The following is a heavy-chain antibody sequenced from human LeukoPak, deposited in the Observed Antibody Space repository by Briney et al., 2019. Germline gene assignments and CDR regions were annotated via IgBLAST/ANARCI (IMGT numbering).Heavy chain of an antibody. J-gene: IGHJ4*02. D-gene: IGHD3-16*01. CDR2: IYYSGTT. CDR3: TRGAGWLIDY. CDR1: GGSISSIIYY. V-gene: IGHV4-39*07. Sequence: ASETLSLTCTVSGGSISSIIYYWGWIRQPPGKGLEWIGSIYYSGTTYYNPSLQSRVTISADTSKNHFSLKLNSVTTADTAVYYCTRGAGWLIDYWGQGILVTVSS.